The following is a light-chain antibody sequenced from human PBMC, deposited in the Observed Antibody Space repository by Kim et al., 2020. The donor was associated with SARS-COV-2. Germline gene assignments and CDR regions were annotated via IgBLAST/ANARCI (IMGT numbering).Light chain of an antibody. V-gene: IGLV1-44*01. CDR2: GND. J-gene: IGLJ7*01. Sequence: GQKITSFGSGDRSNIGTYAVHWYQHRPGTAPQLLIYGNDQRPSGVPDRFSGSKSGTSASLDISGLQSADEAQYSCAAWDDRLSGPVFGGGTQLTVL. CDR1: RSNIGTYA. CDR3: AAWDDRLSGPV.